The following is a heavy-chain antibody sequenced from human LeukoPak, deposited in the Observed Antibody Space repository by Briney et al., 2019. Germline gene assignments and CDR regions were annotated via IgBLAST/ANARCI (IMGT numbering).Heavy chain of an antibody. J-gene: IGHJ5*02. Sequence: SETLSLTCTVSGGSISSYYWSWIRQPPGKGLEWIGYIYYSGSTNYNPSLKSRVTMSVDTSKNQFSLKLSSVTAADTAVYYCARRMYYYDSSGYGGYWLDPWGQGTLVTVSS. V-gene: IGHV4-59*08. CDR1: GGSISSYY. CDR3: ARRMYYYDSSGYGGYWLDP. CDR2: IYYSGST. D-gene: IGHD3-22*01.